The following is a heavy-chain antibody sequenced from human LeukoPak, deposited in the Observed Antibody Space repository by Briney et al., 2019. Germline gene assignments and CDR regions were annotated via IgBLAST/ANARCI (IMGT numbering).Heavy chain of an antibody. Sequence: ASVKVSCKASGYTFTGYYMHWVRQAPGQGLEWMGWINPNSGGTNYARKFQGRVTMTRGTSTSTVYMELSSLRSEDTAVYYCARDVGEGQRGYFDYWGQGTLVTVSS. D-gene: IGHD3-16*01. CDR1: GYTFTGYY. J-gene: IGHJ4*02. CDR3: ARDVGEGQRGYFDY. CDR2: INPNSGGT. V-gene: IGHV1-2*02.